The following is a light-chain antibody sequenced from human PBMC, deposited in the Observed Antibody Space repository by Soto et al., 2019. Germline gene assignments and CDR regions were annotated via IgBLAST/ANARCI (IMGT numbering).Light chain of an antibody. CDR3: LQRRNWPST. V-gene: IGKV3-11*01. CDR2: DAS. Sequence: EIVLTQSPATLYSSPGEIATLSCRARQSGSRYLAWYPQKTCQAPMLLSYDASNRATGIPARCKGSVSGKDSMHSITSGSREDLAVYYCLQRRNWPSTFGGGTKVEIK. CDR1: QSGSRY. J-gene: IGKJ4*01.